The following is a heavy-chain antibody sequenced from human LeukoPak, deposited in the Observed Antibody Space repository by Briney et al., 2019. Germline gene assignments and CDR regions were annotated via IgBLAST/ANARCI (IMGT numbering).Heavy chain of an antibody. J-gene: IGHJ4*02. Sequence: GGSLRLSCAASGFTFSSYGMHWVRQAPGKGLEWVAVIWYDGSNKYYADSVKRRFTISRDNSKNTLYLQMNSLRAEDTAVDYCARAFSSGWYDCLDYWRQGTLVTVSS. CDR3: ARAFSSGWYDCLDY. CDR2: IWYDGSNK. V-gene: IGHV3-33*01. D-gene: IGHD6-19*01. CDR1: GFTFSSYG.